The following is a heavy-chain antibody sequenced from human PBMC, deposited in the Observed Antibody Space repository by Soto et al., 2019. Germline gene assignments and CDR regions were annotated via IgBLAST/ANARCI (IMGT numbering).Heavy chain of an antibody. CDR2: IFHSGTT. CDR3: AHTIGSGSYVPY. Sequence: ASETLSLTCAVSGDSISNNNWWTWVRQPPGKGLEWIGEIFHSGTTNCNPSLKSRVSMSVDKSKNQFSLNLRSVTAADTAVYFCAHTIGSGSYVPYWGQGALVTVSS. CDR1: GDSISNNNW. V-gene: IGHV4-4*02. D-gene: IGHD3-10*01. J-gene: IGHJ4*02.